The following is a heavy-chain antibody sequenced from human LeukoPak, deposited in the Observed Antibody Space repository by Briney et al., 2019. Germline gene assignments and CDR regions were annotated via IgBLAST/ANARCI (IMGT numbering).Heavy chain of an antibody. Sequence: GESLKISCKGSGYSFTSYWIGWVRQMPGKGLEWMGIIYPGDSDTRYSPSFQGQVTISADKSISTPYLQWSSLKASDTAMYYCASVTCSSTSCYGPEYFQHWGQGTLVTVSS. CDR1: GYSFTSYW. J-gene: IGHJ1*01. CDR3: ASVTCSSTSCYGPEYFQH. V-gene: IGHV5-51*01. D-gene: IGHD2-2*01. CDR2: IYPGDSDT.